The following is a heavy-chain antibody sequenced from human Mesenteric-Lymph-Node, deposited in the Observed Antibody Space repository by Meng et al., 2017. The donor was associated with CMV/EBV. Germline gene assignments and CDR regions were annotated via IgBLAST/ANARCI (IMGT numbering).Heavy chain of an antibody. D-gene: IGHD5-12*01. CDR2: IYYSALP. CDR3: ARSGAYEIYYFDY. J-gene: IGHJ4*02. Sequence: VSGVSISSSVYYFNWIRQHPGQGLECIGYIYYSALPYYNPSLKSRVTISRDTSKNQFSLKLSSVTAADTAVYYCARSGAYEIYYFDYWGQGTLVTVSS. CDR1: GVSISSSVYY. V-gene: IGHV4-31*02.